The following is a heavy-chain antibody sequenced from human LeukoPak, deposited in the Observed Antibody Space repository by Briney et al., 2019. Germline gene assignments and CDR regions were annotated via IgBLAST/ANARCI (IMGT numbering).Heavy chain of an antibody. D-gene: IGHD3-10*01. CDR3: ARDGSYMVRGVSTYYFDY. J-gene: IGHJ4*02. V-gene: IGHV3-30-3*01. Sequence: GGSLRLSCAASGFTFRSYAMSWVRQSPGKGPEWLAVVGYDGDKRDYADSVEGRFTISRDNSRNTIDLQLSSLRAEDTAAYYCARDGSYMVRGVSTYYFDYWGQGALVTVSS. CDR2: VGYDGDKR. CDR1: GFTFRSYA.